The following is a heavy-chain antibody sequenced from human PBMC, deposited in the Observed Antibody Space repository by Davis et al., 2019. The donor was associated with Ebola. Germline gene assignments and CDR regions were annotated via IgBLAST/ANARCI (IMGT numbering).Heavy chain of an antibody. CDR1: GGSFSAYF. CDR2: INHTGST. CDR3: ARAPTYYYGSGTYYTGRFYYYYVMDV. Sequence: MPSETLSLTCAVYGGSFSAYFWSWIRQPPGKGLEWIGEINHTGSTNYNPSLKSRVTISVDTSKNQFSLKLSSVTAADTAVYYCARAPTYYYGSGTYYTGRFYYYYVMDVWGQGTTVTVSS. V-gene: IGHV4-34*01. J-gene: IGHJ6*02. D-gene: IGHD3-10*01.